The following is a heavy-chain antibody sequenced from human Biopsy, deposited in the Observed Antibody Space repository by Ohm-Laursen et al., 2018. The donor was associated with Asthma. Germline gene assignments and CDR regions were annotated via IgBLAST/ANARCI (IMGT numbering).Heavy chain of an antibody. Sequence: GTLSLTCTVSGVSISSDYWSWIRQPPGKGLEWIGHIYYSGSTNYQPSLKSRVTISVDTSKKQISLRLSSVIAADTAVYYCARGWNCGGDCYSLDYWGQGTLATVSS. J-gene: IGHJ4*02. CDR1: GVSISSDY. D-gene: IGHD2-21*02. CDR3: ARGWNCGGDCYSLDY. CDR2: IYYSGST. V-gene: IGHV4-59*01.